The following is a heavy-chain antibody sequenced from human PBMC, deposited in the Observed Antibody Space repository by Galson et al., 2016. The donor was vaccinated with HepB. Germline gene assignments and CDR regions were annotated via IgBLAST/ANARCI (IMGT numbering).Heavy chain of an antibody. CDR2: IHADGTST. Sequence: SLRLSCAASDFTFSGRWMHWVRQVPGKGLVWVSYIHADGTSTTYADSVKGRFTISRDNAKNTVHLQINSLRAEDTAIYYCTRDDSYGLDVWGQGTTVTVSS. V-gene: IGHV3-74*01. CDR3: TRDDSYGLDV. J-gene: IGHJ6*02. CDR1: DFTFSGRW. D-gene: IGHD2-21*02.